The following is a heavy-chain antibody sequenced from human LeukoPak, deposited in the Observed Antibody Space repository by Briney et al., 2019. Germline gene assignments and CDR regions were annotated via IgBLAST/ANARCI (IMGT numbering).Heavy chain of an antibody. J-gene: IGHJ4*02. CDR3: ARAGLGCSSTSCHKSGVDY. CDR2: IIPIFGTA. V-gene: IGHV1-69*13. CDR1: GGTFSSYA. D-gene: IGHD2-2*02. Sequence: ASVKVSCKASGGTFSSYAISWVRQAPGQGLEWMGGIIPIFGTANYAQKFQGRVTITADESTSTAYMELSSLRSEDTAVYYCARAGLGCSSTSCHKSGVDYWGQGTLVTVSS.